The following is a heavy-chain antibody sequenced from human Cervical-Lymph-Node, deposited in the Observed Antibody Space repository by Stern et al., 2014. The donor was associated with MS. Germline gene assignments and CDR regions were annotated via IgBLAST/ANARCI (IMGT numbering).Heavy chain of an antibody. J-gene: IGHJ6*02. CDR2: VKSDGSMS. CDR3: VKWLADDARGHYAMDV. V-gene: IGHV3-7*01. CDR1: GFSPQRHW. Sequence: VQLVQSGGGLVQPGGSLRLTCVASGFSPQRHWIGWVRQTPGKGPEWLASVKSDGSMSYYADSVKGRFIGSRDNSRSSVYLQLNSLGIDDTAVYFCVKWLADDARGHYAMDVWGQGTSVSVSS. D-gene: IGHD5-12*01.